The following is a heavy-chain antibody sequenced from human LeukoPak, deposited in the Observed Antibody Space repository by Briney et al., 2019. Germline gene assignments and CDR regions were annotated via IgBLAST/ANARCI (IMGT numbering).Heavy chain of an antibody. V-gene: IGHV3-7*05. CDR2: TKQDGSEE. CDR3: ARDPYSSTWSYGMDV. J-gene: IGHJ6*02. D-gene: IGHD6-6*01. Sequence: GGSLRLSCAASGFTFSSYWMSWVRQAPGKGLEWVANTKQDGSEEVYVDSVKGRFTISRDNAKNSLFLQMNTLRAEDTAVYYCARDPYSSTWSYGMDVWGQGTTVTVSS. CDR1: GFTFSSYW.